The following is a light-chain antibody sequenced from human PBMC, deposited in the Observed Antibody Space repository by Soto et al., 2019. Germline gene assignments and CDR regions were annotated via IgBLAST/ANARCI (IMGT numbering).Light chain of an antibody. CDR2: GAS. V-gene: IGKV3-15*01. CDR3: QQYNNWPPWT. J-gene: IGKJ1*01. CDR1: QSVSSN. Sequence: EIVMTQSPATLSVSPGERATLSCRASQSVSSNLAWYQQKPGQAPRLLIYGASTRATGIPARFSGSGSGTEFTLNIRSLQSEDYAAYYCQQYNNWPPWTLGQGTKVDIK.